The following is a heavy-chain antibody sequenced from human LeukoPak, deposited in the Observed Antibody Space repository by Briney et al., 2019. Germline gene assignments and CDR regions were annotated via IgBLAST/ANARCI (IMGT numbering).Heavy chain of an antibody. D-gene: IGHD3-22*01. CDR2: IYHSGST. Sequence: SGTLSLTCGVSGXSTSSRNWWSWARPPPGKGLECIGEIYHSGSTNYNPSLKSRLTISVDKSKNQFSLNLSSVTAADTAVYYCAREIYDSSGYYVDSWGQGALVTVSS. V-gene: IGHV4-4*02. J-gene: IGHJ4*02. CDR3: AREIYDSSGYYVDS. CDR1: GXSTSSRNW.